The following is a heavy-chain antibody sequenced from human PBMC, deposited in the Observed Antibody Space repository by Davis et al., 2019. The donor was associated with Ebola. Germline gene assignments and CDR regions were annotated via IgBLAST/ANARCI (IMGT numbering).Heavy chain of an antibody. Sequence: PSETLSLTCTVSGGSISSYYWSWIRQPPGKGLEWIGYIYYSGSTNYNPSLKSRVTISVDTSKNQFSLKLSSVTAADTAVYYCARGHRLRLQLYSGYYFDYWGQGTLVTVSS. CDR2: IYYSGST. D-gene: IGHD5-24*01. V-gene: IGHV4-59*01. CDR1: GGSISSYY. J-gene: IGHJ4*02. CDR3: ARGHRLRLQLYSGYYFDY.